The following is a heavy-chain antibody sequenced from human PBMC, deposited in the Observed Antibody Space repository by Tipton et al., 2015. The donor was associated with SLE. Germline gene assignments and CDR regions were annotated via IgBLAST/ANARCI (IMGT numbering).Heavy chain of an antibody. D-gene: IGHD4-23*01. J-gene: IGHJ4*02. CDR3: ARRPPNDYGGHFDY. Sequence: TLSLTCTVSGGSISSYYWSWIRQPPGKGLEWIGSIYHSGSTYYNPSPKSRVTISVDTSKNQFSLKLSSVTAADTAVYYCARRPPNDYGGHFDYWGQGTLVTVSS. CDR1: GGSISSYY. CDR2: IYHSGST. V-gene: IGHV4-59*05.